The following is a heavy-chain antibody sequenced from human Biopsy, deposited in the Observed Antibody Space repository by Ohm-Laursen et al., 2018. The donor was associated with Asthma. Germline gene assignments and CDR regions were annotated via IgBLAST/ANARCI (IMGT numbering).Heavy chain of an antibody. CDR3: SRDFTIGSGSPFHF. J-gene: IGHJ4*02. D-gene: IGHD3-10*01. Sequence: SLRLSCAASGFDLRDYTMNWVRQAPGKGLEWVASISSLSRYIYHATSLRGRFTISRDNAMRSLYLQMDSLRGDDTAVYYCSRDFTIGSGSPFHFWGRGTLVTVSS. CDR1: GFDLRDYT. V-gene: IGHV3-21*01. CDR2: ISSLSRYI.